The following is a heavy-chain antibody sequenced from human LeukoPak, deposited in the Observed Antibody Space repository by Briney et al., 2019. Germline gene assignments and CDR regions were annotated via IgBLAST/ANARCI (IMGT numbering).Heavy chain of an antibody. CDR2: ISYDGSNK. J-gene: IGHJ4*02. D-gene: IGHD3-3*01. V-gene: IGHV3-30*19. Sequence: GRSLRLSCAASGFTFSSYGMHWVRQAPGKGLEWVAVISYDGSNKYYADSVKGRFTISRDNSKNTLYLQMNSLRAEDTAVYYCARGGYDFWSGYYLLWGQGTLVTVSS. CDR3: ARGGYDFWSGYYLL. CDR1: GFTFSSYG.